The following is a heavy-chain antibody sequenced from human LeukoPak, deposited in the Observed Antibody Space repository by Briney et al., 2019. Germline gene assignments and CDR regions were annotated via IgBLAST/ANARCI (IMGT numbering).Heavy chain of an antibody. J-gene: IGHJ4*02. V-gene: IGHV3-66*01. CDR3: AISGTYAHIDY. CDR1: GFTDSRNY. CDR2: IYSAGST. Sequence: GGSLRLSCAASGFTDSRNYMTWVRQAPGKGLEWVSIIYSAGSTYYADCVKGRFTISRDNSKSTLYLQMNSLRAEDTAVYYCAISGTYAHIDYWGQGTLVTVSS. D-gene: IGHD1-26*01.